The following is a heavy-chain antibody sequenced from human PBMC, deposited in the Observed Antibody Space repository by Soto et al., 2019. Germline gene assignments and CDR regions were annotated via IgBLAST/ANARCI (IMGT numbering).Heavy chain of an antibody. CDR3: ARGWGEAFDY. J-gene: IGHJ4*02. CDR1: GGSISGYY. D-gene: IGHD3-16*01. Sequence: QVNLQESGPGLVKPSETLSLTCTVSGGSISGYYWSWIRQPPGKGLEWIGYISYSGSTNYNPSLKSRLTISLDTSKNQFSMKLSAVTAADTAVYYCARGWGEAFDYWGQGTLVTVSS. V-gene: IGHV4-59*01. CDR2: ISYSGST.